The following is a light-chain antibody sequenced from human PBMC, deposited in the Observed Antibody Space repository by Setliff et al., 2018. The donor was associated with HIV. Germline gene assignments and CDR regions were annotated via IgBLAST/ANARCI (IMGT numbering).Light chain of an antibody. V-gene: IGLV2-14*03. Sequence: QSVLTQPASVSGSPGQSITISCTRTSSDVGTYNYVSWYQQHPGKAPKLMIYDVSKRPSGVSDRFSGSKSGNTASLTISGLQAEDEAAYYCTSYTSSDIYVFATGTKGTVL. CDR3: TSYTSSDIYV. J-gene: IGLJ1*01. CDR2: DVS. CDR1: SSDVGTYNY.